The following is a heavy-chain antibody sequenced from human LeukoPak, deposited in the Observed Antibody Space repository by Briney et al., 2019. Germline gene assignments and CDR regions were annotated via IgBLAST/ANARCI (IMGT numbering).Heavy chain of an antibody. V-gene: IGHV3-9*01. CDR2: ISWNSGSV. J-gene: IGHJ5*02. CDR1: GFTFDDYA. CDR3: AKDLGATIFENWFDP. Sequence: PGGSLRLSCAATGFTFDDYAMHWVRQAPGKGLEWVSGISWNSGSVGYADSVKGRFTISRDNAKNSLYLQMNSLRAEDTALYYCAKDLGATIFENWFDPRGQGTLVTVSS. D-gene: IGHD3-3*01.